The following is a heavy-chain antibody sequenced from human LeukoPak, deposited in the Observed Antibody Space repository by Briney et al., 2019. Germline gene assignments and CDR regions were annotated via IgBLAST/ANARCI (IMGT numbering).Heavy chain of an antibody. V-gene: IGHV1-18*01. D-gene: IGHD3-22*01. J-gene: IGHJ6*03. CDR2: ISAYNGNT. CDR1: GYTFTSYG. Sequence: ASVKVSCKASGYTFTSYGISWVRQAPGQGLEWIGWISAYNGNTNYAQKLQGRVTMTTDTSTSTAYMELRSLRSDDTAVYYCARGGTPKYYYDSSGYYYGREYYYYYMDVWGKGTTVTVSS. CDR3: ARGGTPKYYYDSSGYYYGREYYYYYMDV.